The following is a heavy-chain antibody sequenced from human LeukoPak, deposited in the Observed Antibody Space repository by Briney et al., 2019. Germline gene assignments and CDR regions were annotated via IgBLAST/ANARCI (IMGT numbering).Heavy chain of an antibody. D-gene: IGHD1/OR15-1a*01. Sequence: SETLSLTCTVSGGSIGSYYWSWIRQPPGKGLEWIGYIYYSGSTNYNPSLKSRVTISVDTSKNQFSLKLSSVTAADTAVYYCARGRGAGVTKYWGQGTLVTVSS. CDR2: IYYSGST. J-gene: IGHJ4*02. CDR1: GGSIGSYY. CDR3: ARGRGAGVTKY. V-gene: IGHV4-59*01.